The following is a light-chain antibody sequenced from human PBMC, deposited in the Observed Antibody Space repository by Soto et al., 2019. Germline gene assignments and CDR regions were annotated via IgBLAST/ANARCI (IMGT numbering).Light chain of an antibody. CDR1: SNTIGGYNV. Sequence: QSVLTQRASVSGSPGQSITISCTGTSNTIGGYNVVSWYQQHPGTAPKVIIYEGIKRPSGVSNRFSGSISGSTASLTISGLQAEDEADYYCCSYVGATTYVFGTGTKVTVL. CDR3: CSYVGATTYV. V-gene: IGLV2-23*01. CDR2: EGI. J-gene: IGLJ1*01.